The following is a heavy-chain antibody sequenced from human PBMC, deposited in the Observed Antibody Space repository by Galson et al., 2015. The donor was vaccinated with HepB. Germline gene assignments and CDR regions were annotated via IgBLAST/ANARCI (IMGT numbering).Heavy chain of an antibody. D-gene: IGHD5-12*01. Sequence: SLRLSCAASGFIFSGSAMHWVHQASGKGLEWVGRIRSKANSYATAYAASVKGRFTISRDDSRNTAYLQRNSLKTEDTAVYYCTRGFRVATYWFDPWGQGTLVTVSS. CDR1: GFIFSGSA. V-gene: IGHV3-73*01. J-gene: IGHJ5*02. CDR2: IRSKANSYAT. CDR3: TRGFRVATYWFDP.